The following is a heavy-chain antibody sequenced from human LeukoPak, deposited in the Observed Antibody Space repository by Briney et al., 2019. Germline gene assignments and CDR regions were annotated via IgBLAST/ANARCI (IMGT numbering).Heavy chain of an antibody. D-gene: IGHD3-10*01. V-gene: IGHV3-23*01. Sequence: GGSLRLSCAASGFTFSSYAMSWVRQAPGKGLEWVSAISGSGGSTYYADSVKGRFTISRDNSKNTLYLQMNSLRAEDTAVYYCAKDRRFGFGGLPYYFDYWGQGTLVTVSS. CDR3: AKDRRFGFGGLPYYFDY. CDR2: ISGSGGST. CDR1: GFTFSSYA. J-gene: IGHJ4*02.